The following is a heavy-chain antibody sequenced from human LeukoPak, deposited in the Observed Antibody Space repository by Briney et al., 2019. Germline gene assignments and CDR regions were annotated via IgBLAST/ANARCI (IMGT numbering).Heavy chain of an antibody. Sequence: GGSLRLSCAASGFTFSSYGMHWVRQAPGKGLEWVAVISYDGSNKYYADSVKGRFTISRDNSKNTLYLQMNSLRAEDTAVYYCAKSSPDYDFWSGRPNANYLDYWGQGTPVTVSS. D-gene: IGHD3-3*01. CDR2: ISYDGSNK. V-gene: IGHV3-30*18. CDR1: GFTFSSYG. CDR3: AKSSPDYDFWSGRPNANYLDY. J-gene: IGHJ4*02.